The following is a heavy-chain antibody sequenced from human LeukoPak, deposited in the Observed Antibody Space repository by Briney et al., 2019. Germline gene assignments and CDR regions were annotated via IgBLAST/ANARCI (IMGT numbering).Heavy chain of an antibody. Sequence: GGSLRLSCAASGFTLSNFWMSWVRQAPGKGLEWVANIKQDGSEKWYMDSVKGRFTISRDSAKNSLYLQMDSLRVEDTALYYCAKDESTGGFAPGYFYGMGVWGQGTAVTVSS. CDR2: IKQDGSEK. J-gene: IGHJ6*02. CDR3: AKDESTGGFAPGYFYGMGV. CDR1: GFTLSNFW. V-gene: IGHV3-7*03. D-gene: IGHD3-16*01.